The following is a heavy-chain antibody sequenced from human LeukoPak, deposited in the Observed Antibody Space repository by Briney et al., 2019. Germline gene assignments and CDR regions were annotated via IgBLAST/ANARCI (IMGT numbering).Heavy chain of an antibody. V-gene: IGHV3-15*01. CDR3: TTEVLGIAVAGSFDY. CDR2: IKSKTDGGTT. D-gene: IGHD6-19*01. CDR1: GFTFSNVW. Sequence: PGGSLRLSCAASGFTFSNVWMSWVRQAPGKGLEWVGRIKSKTDGGTTDYAAPVKGRFTISRDDSKNTLYLQMNSLKTEDTAVYYCTTEVLGIAVAGSFDYWGQGTLVTVSS. J-gene: IGHJ4*02.